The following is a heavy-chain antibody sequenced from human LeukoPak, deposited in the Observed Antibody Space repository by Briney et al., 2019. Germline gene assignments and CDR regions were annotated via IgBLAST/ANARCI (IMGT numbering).Heavy chain of an antibody. CDR3: AREAYDILTGYRSYWYFDP. V-gene: IGHV3-11*05. Sequence: GGSLRLSCAASGFTFSDYYMSWIRQAPGKGLEWVSYISSSSLYTNYADSVKGRFTISRDNAKNSLYLQMNSLRAEDTAVYYCAREAYDILTGYRSYWYFDPWGRGTLVTVSS. CDR2: ISSSSLYT. CDR1: GFTFSDYY. D-gene: IGHD3-9*01. J-gene: IGHJ2*01.